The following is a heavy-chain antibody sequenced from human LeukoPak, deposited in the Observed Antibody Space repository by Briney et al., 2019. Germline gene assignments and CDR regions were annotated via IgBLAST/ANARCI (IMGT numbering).Heavy chain of an antibody. CDR2: ISSSSSTI. Sequence: GGSLRLSCAASGFTFSSYSMNWVRQAPGKGLEWVSYISSSSSTIYYADSVKGRFTVSRDNAKNSLYLQMSSLRAEDTAVYYCARDRRALWFGEAWGQGTLVTVSS. CDR1: GFTFSSYS. J-gene: IGHJ5*02. D-gene: IGHD3-10*01. CDR3: ARDRRALWFGEA. V-gene: IGHV3-48*01.